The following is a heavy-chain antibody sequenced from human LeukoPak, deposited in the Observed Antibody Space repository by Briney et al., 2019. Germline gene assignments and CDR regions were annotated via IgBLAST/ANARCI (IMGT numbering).Heavy chain of an antibody. D-gene: IGHD2-15*01. J-gene: IGHJ4*02. CDR1: GFTFSSYT. V-gene: IGHV3-21*01. Sequence: PGGSLRLSCAASGFTFSSYTMTWVRQAPGKGLEWVSSISTSSSYMYYGDSVKGRFTISRDNAKNSLYLQMSSLRAEDTAVYFCAREDGYCSGGNCYSYFDSWGQGTLVTVSS. CDR2: ISTSSSYM. CDR3: AREDGYCSGGNCYSYFDS.